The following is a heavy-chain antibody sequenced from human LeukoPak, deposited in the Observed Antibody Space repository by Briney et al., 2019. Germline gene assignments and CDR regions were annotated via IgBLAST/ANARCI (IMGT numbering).Heavy chain of an antibody. D-gene: IGHD3-10*01. CDR3: ARSSLHDSGSSFDY. Sequence: GGSLRLSCAASGFIVSSNYMTWVRQAPGKGLEWVSIIFGGGTTFYADSVKGRFTISRDNSKNTLYLQMNSLRAEDTAVYYCARSSLHDSGSSFDYWGQGTLVIVSS. CDR2: IFGGGTT. J-gene: IGHJ4*02. CDR1: GFIVSSNY. V-gene: IGHV3-53*01.